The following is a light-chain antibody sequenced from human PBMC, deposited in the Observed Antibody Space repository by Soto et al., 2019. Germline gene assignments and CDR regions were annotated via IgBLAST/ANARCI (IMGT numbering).Light chain of an antibody. J-gene: IGKJ1*01. CDR1: QYVGSR. CDR2: YMS. V-gene: IGKV3-11*01. CDR3: HQRQSWTRT. Sequence: EIVLTQSPATLSSSPGETATLSCRASQYVGSRLAWYQHKPGQAPRLLIYYMSKRATGIPARFSGSGSGTDFTLTISSLAPDDFAIYYCHQRQSWTRTFGQGTKVDIK.